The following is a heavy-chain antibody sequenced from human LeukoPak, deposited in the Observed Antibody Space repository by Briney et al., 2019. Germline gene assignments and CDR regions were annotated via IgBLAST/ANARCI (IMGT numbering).Heavy chain of an antibody. CDR3: ARHLSGITGYTYGRGIDY. Sequence: GGSLRLSCAASGFTFSRYGMSWVRQAPGKGLEWVSTISGSGGSTYYADSVKGRFTISRDNAKKSLYLQMNSLRAEDTAVYYCARHLSGITGYTYGRGIDYWGQGTLLTASS. CDR2: ISGSGGST. J-gene: IGHJ4*02. V-gene: IGHV3-23*01. D-gene: IGHD5-12*01. CDR1: GFTFSRYG.